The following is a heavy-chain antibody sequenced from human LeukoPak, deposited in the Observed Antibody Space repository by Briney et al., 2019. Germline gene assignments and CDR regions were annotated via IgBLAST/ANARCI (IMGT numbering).Heavy chain of an antibody. Sequence: PSETLSLTCTVSGGSISSYHRSWIRQPPGKGLEWIGYISYSGSTNYNPSLKSRVTISIDTSKNQFSLKLNSVTAADTAVYYCARGKITMVRGVTAGGFDYWGQGTLVTVSS. CDR2: ISYSGST. CDR3: ARGKITMVRGVTAGGFDY. J-gene: IGHJ4*02. D-gene: IGHD3-10*01. CDR1: GGSISSYH. V-gene: IGHV4-59*01.